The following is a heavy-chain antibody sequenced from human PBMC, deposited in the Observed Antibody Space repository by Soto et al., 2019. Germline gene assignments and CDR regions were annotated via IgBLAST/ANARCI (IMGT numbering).Heavy chain of an antibody. CDR1: GGSISNYY. Sequence: SETLSLTCTVSGGSISNYYWSWIRQPPGKGLEWIGYIYYSGSTNYNPSLKSRVTISVDTSKNQFSLKLSSVTAADTAVYYCARGLVYDASDYWGQGTLVTVS. V-gene: IGHV4-59*01. CDR3: ARGLVYDASDY. D-gene: IGHD2-8*01. CDR2: IYYSGST. J-gene: IGHJ4*02.